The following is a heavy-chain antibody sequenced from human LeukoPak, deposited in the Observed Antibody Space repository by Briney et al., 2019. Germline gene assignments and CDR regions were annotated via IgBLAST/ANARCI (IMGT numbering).Heavy chain of an antibody. D-gene: IGHD5-18*01. Sequence: GGSLRLSCAASGFTFGTSAMSWVRQAPGKGLEWVSAIRTGDGSTYYADSVKGRLTISRDNSKNTLYLQMNSLRAEDAAVYYCAKDSRGYRRTSGYWGQGTLVTVSS. CDR2: IRTGDGST. J-gene: IGHJ4*02. CDR3: AKDSRGYRRTSGY. V-gene: IGHV3-23*01. CDR1: GFTFGTSA.